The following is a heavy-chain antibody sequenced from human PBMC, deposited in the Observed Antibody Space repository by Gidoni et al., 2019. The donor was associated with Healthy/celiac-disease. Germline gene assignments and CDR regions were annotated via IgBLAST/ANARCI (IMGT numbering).Heavy chain of an antibody. Sequence: EVQLVESGGGVVRPGGSLRLSCAASGFTFAAYGMSWVRQAPGKGLEWVSGINWNGGSTGYADSVKGRFTISRDNAKNSLYLQMNSLRAEDTALYHCARALWRRGDDPNPVTDYWGQGTLVTVSS. CDR1: GFTFAAYG. CDR3: ARALWRRGDDPNPVTDY. J-gene: IGHJ4*02. CDR2: INWNGGST. D-gene: IGHD3-16*01. V-gene: IGHV3-20*01.